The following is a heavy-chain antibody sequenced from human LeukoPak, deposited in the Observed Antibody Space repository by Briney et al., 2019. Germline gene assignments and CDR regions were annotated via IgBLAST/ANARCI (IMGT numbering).Heavy chain of an antibody. CDR2: ISTAGTT. V-gene: IGHV4-30-2*01. Sequence: PSETLSLTCTVAVGSISSGGYYWSWIRQPPGKGLEWIAYISTAGTTFYNPSLKSRVTISPDRSKNQFSLNLTSITAADTAVYYCAGQNVPTPHDYWGQGTQVTVSS. CDR3: AGQNVPTPHDY. CDR1: VGSISSGGYY. J-gene: IGHJ4*02. D-gene: IGHD2-2*01.